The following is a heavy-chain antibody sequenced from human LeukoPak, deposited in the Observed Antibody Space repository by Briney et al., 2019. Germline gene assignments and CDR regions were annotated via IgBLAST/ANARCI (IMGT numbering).Heavy chain of an antibody. CDR3: AEESPDFNDAFDI. Sequence: SETLSLTCAVYGGSFSGYYWSWIRQPPGKGLEWIGSIYYSGSTYYNPSLKSRVTISVDTSKNQFSLKLSSVTAADTAVYYCAEESPDFNDAFDIWGQGTMVTVSS. V-gene: IGHV4-34*01. J-gene: IGHJ3*02. CDR1: GGSFSGYY. D-gene: IGHD3-3*01. CDR2: IYYSGST.